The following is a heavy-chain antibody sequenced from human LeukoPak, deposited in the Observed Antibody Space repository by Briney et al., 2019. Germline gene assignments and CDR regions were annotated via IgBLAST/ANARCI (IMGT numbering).Heavy chain of an antibody. CDR3: ARDRIVGATSPGGY. D-gene: IGHD1-26*01. CDR2: INWNGGST. J-gene: IGHJ4*02. V-gene: IGHV3-20*04. CDR1: GFTFDDYG. Sequence: GGSLRLSCAASGFTFDDYGMSLVRQAPGKGLEWVSGINWNGGSTGYADSVKGRFTISRDNAKNSLYLQMNSLRAEDTAFYYCARDRIVGATSPGGYWGQGTLVTVSS.